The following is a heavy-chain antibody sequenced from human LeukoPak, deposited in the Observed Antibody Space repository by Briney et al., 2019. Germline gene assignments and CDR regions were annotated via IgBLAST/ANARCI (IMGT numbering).Heavy chain of an antibody. CDR1: GFTFSSYS. V-gene: IGHV3-48*04. Sequence: GGSLRLSCAASGFTFSSYSMNWVRQAPGKGLEWVSSISSSSSTIYYADSVKGRFTISRDNAKNSLYLQMNSLRAEDTAVYYCARALGIAVAEYFDYWGQGTLVTVSS. J-gene: IGHJ4*02. CDR3: ARALGIAVAEYFDY. D-gene: IGHD6-19*01. CDR2: ISSSSSTI.